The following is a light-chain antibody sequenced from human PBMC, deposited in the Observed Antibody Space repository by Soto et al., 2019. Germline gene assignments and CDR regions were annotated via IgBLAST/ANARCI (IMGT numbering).Light chain of an antibody. CDR1: QTVSSAR. J-gene: IGKJ1*01. CDR3: HQYGSSPWT. CDR2: GAS. V-gene: IGKV3-20*01. Sequence: EIVLTQSPCTLSLSPGERATLSCRASQTVSSARLAWFQQKPGQAPRLLIYGASSRAPGIPDRFSGSGSGTDFTLTITRLESEDFAVYSCHQYGSSPWTFGQGTKV.